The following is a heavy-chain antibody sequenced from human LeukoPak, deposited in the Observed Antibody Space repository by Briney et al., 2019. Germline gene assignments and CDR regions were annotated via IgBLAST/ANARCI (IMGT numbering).Heavy chain of an antibody. CDR3: VRKVSTRGDDAFDI. V-gene: IGHV1-2*06. CDR1: GYSFTGYY. Sequence: ASVKVSCKASGYSFTGYYMHWVRQAPGQGLEWMGRINPNSGGTNYAQKFQGRVTMTRDTSISTAYMELSRLRSDDTAVYFCVRKVSTRGDDAFDIWGQGTMVTVSS. CDR2: INPNSGGT. J-gene: IGHJ3*02. D-gene: IGHD3-16*01.